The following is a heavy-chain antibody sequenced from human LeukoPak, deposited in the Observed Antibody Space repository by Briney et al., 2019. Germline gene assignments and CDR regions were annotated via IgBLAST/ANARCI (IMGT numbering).Heavy chain of an antibody. CDR3: AKALGGDY. V-gene: IGHV3-7*05. CDR1: GFTFSNYW. D-gene: IGHD1-26*01. Sequence: GGSLRLSCVASGFTFSNYWMSWVRQAPGKGLEWVANIKEDGSQKYYVDSVKGRFTISRDNAKNSLYLQMNSLRAEDTAVYYCAKALGGDYWGQGTLVTVSS. CDR2: IKEDGSQK. J-gene: IGHJ4*02.